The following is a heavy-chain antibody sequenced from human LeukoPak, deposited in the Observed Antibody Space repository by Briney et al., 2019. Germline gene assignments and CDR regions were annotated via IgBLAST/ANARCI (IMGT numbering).Heavy chain of an antibody. J-gene: IGHJ3*02. D-gene: IGHD1-1*01. V-gene: IGHV3-21*01. CDR2: ISSSSSYI. CDR3: ARDGTGSDAFDI. Sequence: PGGSLRLSCAASGFTFSSYSMNWVRQAPGRGLEWVSSISSSSSYIYYADSVKGRFTISRDNAKNSLYLQMNSLRVEDTAVYYCARDGTGSDAFDIWGQGTMVTVSS. CDR1: GFTFSSYS.